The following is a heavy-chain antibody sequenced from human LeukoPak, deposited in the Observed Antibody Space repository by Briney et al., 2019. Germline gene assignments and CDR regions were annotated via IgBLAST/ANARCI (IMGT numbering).Heavy chain of an antibody. V-gene: IGHV4-34*01. CDR2: INHSGST. J-gene: IGHJ4*02. CDR1: GGSFSGYY. CDR3: ARGKAAAAY. Sequence: SETLSLTCAVYGGSFSGYYWSWIRQPPGKGLEWIGEINHSGSTNYNPSLKSRVTISVDTSKNQFSLKLSSVTAADTAVYYCARGKAAAAYWGQGTLVTVSS. D-gene: IGHD6-13*01.